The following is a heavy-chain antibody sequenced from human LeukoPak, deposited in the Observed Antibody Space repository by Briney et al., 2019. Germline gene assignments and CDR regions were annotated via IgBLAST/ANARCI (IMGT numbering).Heavy chain of an antibody. D-gene: IGHD3-10*01. V-gene: IGHV1-69*05. CDR2: IIPIFGTA. J-gene: IGHJ4*02. CDR1: GGTFSSYA. Sequence: GASVKVSCKASGGTFSSYAISWVRQAPGQGLEWMGRIIPIFGTANYAQKFQGRVTITTDESTSTAYMELSSLRSEDTAVYYCASSGSGSYFDYWGQGTLVTASS. CDR3: ASSGSGSYFDY.